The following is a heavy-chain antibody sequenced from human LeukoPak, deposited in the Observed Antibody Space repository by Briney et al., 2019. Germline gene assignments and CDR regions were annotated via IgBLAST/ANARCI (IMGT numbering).Heavy chain of an antibody. J-gene: IGHJ6*03. D-gene: IGHD6-6*01. CDR2: VYYSGST. CDR3: ARVLYSSSSGSDYFYYYMDV. CDR1: GGSIISDTYF. Sequence: SETLSLTCAVSGGSIISDTYFWGWIRQPPGKGLEWIGNVYYSGSTYYNPSLKGRVTISVDTSKNQFSLKLSSVTAADTAVYYCARVLYSSSSGSDYFYYYMDVWGKGTTVTVSS. V-gene: IGHV4-39*01.